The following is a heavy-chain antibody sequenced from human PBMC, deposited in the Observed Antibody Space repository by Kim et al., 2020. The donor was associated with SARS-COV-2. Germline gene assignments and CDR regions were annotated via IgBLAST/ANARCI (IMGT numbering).Heavy chain of an antibody. V-gene: IGHV3-23*01. CDR2: ST. D-gene: IGHD3-22*01. Sequence: STYYADSMTARCTIPRDNAKNTLHLQRSSLRAEDTAVYYCEKGPVVANWGQGTLVTVSS. J-gene: IGHJ4*02. CDR3: EKGPVVAN.